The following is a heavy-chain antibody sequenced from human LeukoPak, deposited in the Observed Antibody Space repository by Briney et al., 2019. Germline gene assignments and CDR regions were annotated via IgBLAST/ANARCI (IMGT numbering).Heavy chain of an antibody. V-gene: IGHV3-53*01. D-gene: IGHD3-10*01. CDR3: ARTVRGVTYFDY. CDR1: GFTVSSNY. CDR2: IYSGGST. Sequence: GGSLRLSCAASGFTVSSNYMSWVRQAPGKGLEWVSVIYSGGSTYYADSVKGRFTISRDNSKNTLYLQMNSLRAEDTAVYYCARTVRGVTYFDYWGQGTLVTVSS. J-gene: IGHJ4*02.